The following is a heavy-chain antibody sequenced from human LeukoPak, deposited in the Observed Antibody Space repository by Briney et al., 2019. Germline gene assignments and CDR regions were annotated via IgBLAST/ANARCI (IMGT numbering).Heavy chain of an antibody. V-gene: IGHV3-21*01. CDR3: ARNPGYSYGSGAFDI. CDR1: GFIFSSYR. D-gene: IGHD5-18*01. J-gene: IGHJ3*02. CDR2: SSSDRSYL. Sequence: GGSLRLSCAASGFIFSSYRMNWVRQAPGKGLEWVAVSSSDRSYLYYADSVKGRFTISRDNAKNSLYLQMNSRRAEDTAVYYCARNPGYSYGSGAFDIWGQGTMVTVSS.